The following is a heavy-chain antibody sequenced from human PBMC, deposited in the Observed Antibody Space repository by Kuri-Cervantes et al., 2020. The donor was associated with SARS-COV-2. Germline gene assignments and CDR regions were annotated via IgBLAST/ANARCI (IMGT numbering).Heavy chain of an antibody. J-gene: IGHJ5*02. CDR3: ARGVRAAAGTPRVWFDP. D-gene: IGHD6-13*01. V-gene: IGHV4-39*07. Sequence: SETLSLTCTVSGGSISSSSYYWGWIRQPPGKGLEWIGSIYYSGSTYYNPSLKSRVTISVDTSKNQFSLKLSSVTAADTAVYYCARGVRAAAGTPRVWFDPWGQGTLVTVSS. CDR1: GGSISSSSYY. CDR2: IYYSGST.